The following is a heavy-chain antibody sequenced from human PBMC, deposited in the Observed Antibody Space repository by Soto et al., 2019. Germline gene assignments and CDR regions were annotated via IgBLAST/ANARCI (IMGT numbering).Heavy chain of an antibody. CDR3: AGTSPEEGYCSGGSCYLFGWFDP. D-gene: IGHD2-15*01. Sequence: SETLSLTCTVSGGSISSGGYYWSWIRQHPGKGLEWIGYIYYSGSTYYNPSLKSRVTISVDTSKNQFSLKLSSVTAADTAVYYCAGTSPEEGYCSGGSCYLFGWFDPWGQGTLVTVSS. CDR2: IYYSGST. V-gene: IGHV4-31*03. CDR1: GGSISSGGYY. J-gene: IGHJ5*02.